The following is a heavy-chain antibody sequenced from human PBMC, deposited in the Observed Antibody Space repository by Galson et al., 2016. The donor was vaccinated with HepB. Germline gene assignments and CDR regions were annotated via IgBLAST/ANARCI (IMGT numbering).Heavy chain of an antibody. CDR2: T. CDR3: ARGETWFWYLDL. V-gene: IGHV4-31*02. Sequence: TSYNPSLGSRVSISLDTSKSQFSLKINSVTAADTAVYYCARGETWFWYLDLWGRGTLVTVSS. D-gene: IGHD3-9*01. J-gene: IGHJ2*01.